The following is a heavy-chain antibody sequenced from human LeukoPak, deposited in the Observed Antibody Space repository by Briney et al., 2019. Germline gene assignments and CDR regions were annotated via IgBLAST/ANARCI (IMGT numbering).Heavy chain of an antibody. CDR3: AKDPYSSGWYNWFDP. CDR2: ISSSGRYT. CDR1: GFTFSNYG. J-gene: IGHJ5*02. Sequence: GGSLRLSCAVSGFTFSNYGMSWVRQAPGKGLEWVSAISSSGRYTSYADSVKGRFTISRDNSKNTLYLQMNSLRAEDTAVYYCAKDPYSSGWYNWFDPWGQGTLVTVSS. D-gene: IGHD6-19*01. V-gene: IGHV3-23*01.